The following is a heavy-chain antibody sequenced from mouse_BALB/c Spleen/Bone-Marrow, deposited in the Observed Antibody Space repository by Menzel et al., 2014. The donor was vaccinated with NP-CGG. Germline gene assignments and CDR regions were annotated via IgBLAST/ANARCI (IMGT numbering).Heavy chain of an antibody. J-gene: IGHJ4*01. V-gene: IGHV2-9*02. D-gene: IGHD1-1*01. CDR3: AREGRGYYGSSGAAMDY. Sequence: VKLVESGPGLVAPSQSLSITCTVSGFSLXSYGVHWVRQPPGKGLEWLGVIRAGGSTSYNSALMSRLSINQDNSKSXVCLKLNSLQTDGTATYYCAREGRGYYGSSGAAMDYWGQGTSVTASS. CDR2: IRAGGST. CDR1: GFSLXSYG.